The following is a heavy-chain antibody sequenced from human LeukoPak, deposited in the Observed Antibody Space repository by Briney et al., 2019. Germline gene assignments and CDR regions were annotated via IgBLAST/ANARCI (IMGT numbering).Heavy chain of an antibody. CDR2: ISAYNGNT. D-gene: IGHD3-10*01. CDR3: ARGLYYFASGTFQNYDNDAFDI. J-gene: IGHJ3*02. Sequence: ASVKVSCKASGYTFTSYGISWVRQAPGQGLEWMGWISAYNGNTNYAQKLQGRVTMTTDTSTSTAYMELRSLRSDDTAVYYCARGLYYFASGTFQNYDNDAFDIWGQGTRVTVSS. V-gene: IGHV1-18*01. CDR1: GYTFTSYG.